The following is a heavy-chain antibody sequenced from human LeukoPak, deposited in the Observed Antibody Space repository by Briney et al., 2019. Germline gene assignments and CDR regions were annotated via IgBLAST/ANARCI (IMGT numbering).Heavy chain of an antibody. Sequence: GGSLRLSCAASGFTFSSCAMSWVRQAPGKGLEWVSGIGGSGGSTYYADSVKGRFTISRDNSKNTLYLQMNSLRAEDTAVYYCARILREYNYGGFDYWGQGTLVTVSS. CDR2: IGGSGGST. CDR1: GFTFSSCA. CDR3: ARILREYNYGGFDY. D-gene: IGHD5-18*01. V-gene: IGHV3-23*01. J-gene: IGHJ4*02.